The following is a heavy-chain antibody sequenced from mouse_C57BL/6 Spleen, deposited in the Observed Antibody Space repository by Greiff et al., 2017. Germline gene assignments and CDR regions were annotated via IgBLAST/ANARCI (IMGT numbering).Heavy chain of an antibody. CDR3: ARAVTGPSFDY. Sequence: QVQLHHPGAELVRPGSSVKLSCKASGYTFTSYWMHWVKQRPIQGLEWIGNIDPSDSETHYNQKFKDKATLTVDKSSSTAYMQLSSLTSEDSAVYYCARAVTGPSFDYWGQGTTLTVSS. CDR2: IDPSDSET. V-gene: IGHV1-52*01. CDR1: GYTFTSYW. D-gene: IGHD4-1*01. J-gene: IGHJ2*01.